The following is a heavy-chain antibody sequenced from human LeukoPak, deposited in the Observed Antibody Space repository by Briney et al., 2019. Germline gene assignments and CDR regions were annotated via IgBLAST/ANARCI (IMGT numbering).Heavy chain of an antibody. CDR3: ARGPDVEMATAFGY. V-gene: IGHV3-21*01. D-gene: IGHD5-24*01. Sequence: GSLRPSSAPSGLTFTSYSTNWVRPAPREGREWVSSISSSNSYIYYAESVKGRFTISRDNAKNSLYLQMNSLRAEDTAVYYCARGPDVEMATAFGYWGQGTLVTAAS. CDR2: ISSSNSYI. CDR1: GLTFTSYS. J-gene: IGHJ4*02.